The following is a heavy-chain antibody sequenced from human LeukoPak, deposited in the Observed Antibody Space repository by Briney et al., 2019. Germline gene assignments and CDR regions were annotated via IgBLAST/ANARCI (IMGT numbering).Heavy chain of an antibody. CDR1: GFTLSSNY. V-gene: IGHV3-66*01. J-gene: IGHJ4*02. D-gene: IGHD5-12*01. CDR2: IYSGGSA. CDR3: AKDLGTGGWLPSDS. Sequence: QPGGSLRLSCVASGFTLSSNYMSWVRQAPGKGLEWVSVIYSGGSAYYADSVKGRFTISRDNSKNTLYLQMNSLRVEDTAVYYCAKDLGTGGWLPSDSWGQGTLVTVSS.